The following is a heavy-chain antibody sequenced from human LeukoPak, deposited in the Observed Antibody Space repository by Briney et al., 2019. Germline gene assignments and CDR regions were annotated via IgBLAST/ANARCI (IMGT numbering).Heavy chain of an antibody. CDR2: IIPIFGTA. V-gene: IGHV1-69*05. D-gene: IGHD2-15*01. J-gene: IGHJ5*02. Sequence: SVKLSCKASGGTFSSYAISWVRQAPGQGLEWMGGIIPIFGTANYAQKFQGRVTITTDESTSTAYMELSSLRSEDTAVYYCAFCSCSGGSCYRLNWFDPWGQGTLVTVSS. CDR1: GGTFSSYA. CDR3: AFCSCSGGSCYRLNWFDP.